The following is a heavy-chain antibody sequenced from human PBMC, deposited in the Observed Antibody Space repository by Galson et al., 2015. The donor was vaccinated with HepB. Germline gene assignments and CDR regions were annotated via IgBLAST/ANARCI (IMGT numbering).Heavy chain of an antibody. Sequence: PGKGLEWVGRTRNKANSYTTQYAASVKGRFTISRDDSKNSLYLQMNSLKTEDTAVYYCARAQSRGPRVGGLSYYAMDVWGQGTTVTVSS. J-gene: IGHJ6*02. V-gene: IGHV3-72*01. D-gene: IGHD3/OR15-3a*01. CDR3: ARAQSRGPRVGGLSYYAMDV. CDR2: TRNKANSYTT.